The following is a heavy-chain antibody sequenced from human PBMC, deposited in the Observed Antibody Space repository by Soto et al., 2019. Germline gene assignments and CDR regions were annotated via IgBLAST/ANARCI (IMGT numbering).Heavy chain of an antibody. Sequence: QVQLVQSGAEVKKPGASVKVSCKASGYTFTTYGITWVRQAPGQGLEWMGWINTYNGKTYYAQKLQGRVTMTTDTSTSTAYMELRSLRSDDTAVYYCARGITFGGVLNGMDVLGQWTTVTV. D-gene: IGHD3-16*01. CDR3: ARGITFGGVLNGMDV. CDR2: INTYNGKT. V-gene: IGHV1-18*01. J-gene: IGHJ6*02. CDR1: GYTFTTYG.